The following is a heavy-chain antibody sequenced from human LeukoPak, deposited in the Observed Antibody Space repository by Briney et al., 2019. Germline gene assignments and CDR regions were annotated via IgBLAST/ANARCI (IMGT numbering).Heavy chain of an antibody. CDR3: ARVGYCSGGGCYGLDY. CDR1: GGSIINYF. V-gene: IGHV4-59*01. Sequence: SETLSLTCTAPGGSIINYFWSWIGQPPGKGLEWIGDIYYSGSTNYNPSLKSRVTISVDTSKNQFSLKLRSVTAADTAVYYCARVGYCSGGGCYGLDYWGQGTLVTVSS. J-gene: IGHJ4*02. CDR2: IYYSGST. D-gene: IGHD2-15*01.